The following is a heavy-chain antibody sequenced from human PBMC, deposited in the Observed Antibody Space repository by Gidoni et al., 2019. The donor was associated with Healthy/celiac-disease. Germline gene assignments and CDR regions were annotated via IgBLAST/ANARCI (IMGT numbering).Heavy chain of an antibody. CDR2: IIPIFGTA. CDR3: ARGGRAAAGTRVDY. Sequence: QVQLVQSGAEVKKPGSSVKVSCKAPGGTFSSYAISWVRQAPGQGVGWVGGIIPIFGTANNAQKFQGRVTITADETTSTAYMELSRLRAEDTAVYYCARGGRAAAGTRVDYCGQGTLVTVSS. CDR1: GGTFSSYA. J-gene: IGHJ4*02. V-gene: IGHV1-69*01. D-gene: IGHD6-13*01.